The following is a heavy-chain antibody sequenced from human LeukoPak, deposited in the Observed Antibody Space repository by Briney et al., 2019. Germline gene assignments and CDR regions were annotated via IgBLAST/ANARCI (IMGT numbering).Heavy chain of an antibody. D-gene: IGHD3-22*01. CDR2: INPSGGST. CDR1: GYTFTDYY. Sequence: GASVKVSCRASGYTFTDYYMHWVRQAPGQGLEWMGIINPSGGSTSYAHKFQGRVTMTRDTSTSTVYMELSNLRPEDTAVYYCARADSGGDSSGYKWFDPWGQGTLVTVSS. J-gene: IGHJ5*02. CDR3: ARADSGGDSSGYKWFDP. V-gene: IGHV1-46*01.